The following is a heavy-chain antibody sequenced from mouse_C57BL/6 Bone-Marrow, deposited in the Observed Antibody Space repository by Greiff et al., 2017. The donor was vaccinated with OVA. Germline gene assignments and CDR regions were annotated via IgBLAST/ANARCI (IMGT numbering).Heavy chain of an antibody. J-gene: IGHJ3*01. Sequence: VQLQQPGAELVKPGASVTLSCKASGYTFTSYWMHWVKQRPGQGLEWIGMIHPNSGSTNYNEKFKSKATLTVDKSSSTAYMQRSSLTSEDSAVYYCARELAYWGQGTLVTVSA. CDR2: IHPNSGST. CDR1: GYTFTSYW. V-gene: IGHV1-64*01. CDR3: ARELAY.